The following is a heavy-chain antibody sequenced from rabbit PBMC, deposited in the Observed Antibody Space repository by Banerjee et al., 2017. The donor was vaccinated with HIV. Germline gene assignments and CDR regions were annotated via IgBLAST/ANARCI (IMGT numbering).Heavy chain of an antibody. CDR2: IYTSSGIT. D-gene: IGHD6-1*01. Sequence: QEQLVESGGDLVKPEGSLTLTCTASGIDFSSNYYMCWVRQAPGKGLEWIACIYTSSGITYYASWAKGRFTISKTSSTTVTLQMTSLKAADTATYFCAKSSDGTCYNLWGQGTLVTVS. CDR1: GIDFSSNYY. J-gene: IGHJ4*01. V-gene: IGHV1S45*01. CDR3: AKSSDGTCYNL.